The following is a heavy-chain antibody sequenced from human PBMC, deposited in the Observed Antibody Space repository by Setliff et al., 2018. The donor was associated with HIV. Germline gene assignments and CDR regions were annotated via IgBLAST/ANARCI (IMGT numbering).Heavy chain of an antibody. J-gene: IGHJ4*02. D-gene: IGHD3-22*01. CDR2: INHSGST. Sequence: SETLSLTCAVYGESFSGYYWSWIRQPPGEGLEWIGEINHSGSTNYNPSLKSRVTISVDTSKNQFSLKLTSVTAADTAVYYCARDPKHSSSGDLEYWGQGTLGTVS. CDR3: ARDPKHSSSGDLEY. CDR1: GESFSGYY. V-gene: IGHV4-34*01.